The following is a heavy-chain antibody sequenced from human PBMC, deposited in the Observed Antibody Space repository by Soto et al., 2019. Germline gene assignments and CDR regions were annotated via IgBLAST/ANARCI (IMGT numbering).Heavy chain of an antibody. V-gene: IGHV1-69*01. J-gene: IGHJ4*02. D-gene: IGHD6-13*01. CDR1: GGTFSSYA. CDR3: ARQRLPGYSSSWSNFYY. CDR2: IIPIFGTA. Sequence: QVQLVQSGAEVKKPGSSVKVSCKASGGTFSSYAISWVRQAPGQGLEWMGGIIPIFGTANYAQKFQGRVTITADESTSTAYMELSSLRSEDKAVYYCARQRLPGYSSSWSNFYYWGQGTLVTVSS.